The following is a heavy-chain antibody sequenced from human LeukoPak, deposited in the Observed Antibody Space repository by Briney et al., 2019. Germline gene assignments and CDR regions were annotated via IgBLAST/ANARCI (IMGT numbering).Heavy chain of an antibody. Sequence: PGGSLRLSCAASGFTFSSYEMNWVRQAPGKGLEWVSYISSSGSTIYYADSVKGRFTISRDNAKNSLYLQMNSLRAEDTAVYYCARVYSERYGLGYYYMDVWGKGTTVTISS. V-gene: IGHV3-48*03. D-gene: IGHD1-26*01. CDR2: ISSSGSTI. J-gene: IGHJ6*03. CDR3: ARVYSERYGLGYYYMDV. CDR1: GFTFSSYE.